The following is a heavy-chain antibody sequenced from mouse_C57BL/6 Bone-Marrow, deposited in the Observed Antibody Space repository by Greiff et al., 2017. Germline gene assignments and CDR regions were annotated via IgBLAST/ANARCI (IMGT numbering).Heavy chain of an antibody. CDR2: ISNKANGYTT. D-gene: IGHD1-1*01. Sequence: EVKLMESGGGLVQPGGSLSLSCAASGFTFTDYYMSWVRQPPGKALEWLGFISNKANGYTTEYSAYVKGRFTISRANSQSILYRQMNALIAEDSATYYCARWGTTVVPLAYWGQGTLVTVSA. V-gene: IGHV7-3*01. CDR1: GFTFTDYY. CDR3: ARWGTTVVPLAY. J-gene: IGHJ3*01.